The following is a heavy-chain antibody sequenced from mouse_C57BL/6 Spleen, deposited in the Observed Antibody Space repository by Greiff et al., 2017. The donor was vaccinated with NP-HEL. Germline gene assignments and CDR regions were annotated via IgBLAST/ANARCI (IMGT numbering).Heavy chain of an antibody. D-gene: IGHD2-4*01. Sequence: QVQLKESGAELARPGASVKLSCKASGYTFTSYGISWVKQRTGQGLEWIGEIYPRSGNTYYNEKFKGKATLTADKSSSTAYMELRSLTSEDSAVYFCARDYDYDSAMDYWGQGTSVTVSS. CDR1: GYTFTSYG. CDR2: IYPRSGNT. CDR3: ARDYDYDSAMDY. V-gene: IGHV1-81*01. J-gene: IGHJ4*01.